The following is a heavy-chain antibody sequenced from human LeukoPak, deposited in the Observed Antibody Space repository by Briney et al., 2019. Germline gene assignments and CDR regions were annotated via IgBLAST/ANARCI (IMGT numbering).Heavy chain of an antibody. CDR2: INPNSGGT. CDR3: ARWMTTVITPDY. V-gene: IGHV1-2*02. Sequence: ASVKVSCKASGYTFNGYYLHWVSQAPGQGLEWMGWINPNSGGTNYAQKFQGRVTMTRDTSISTAYMELSRLRSDDTAVYYCARWMTTVITPDYWGQGTLVTVSS. J-gene: IGHJ4*02. CDR1: GYTFNGYY. D-gene: IGHD4-11*01.